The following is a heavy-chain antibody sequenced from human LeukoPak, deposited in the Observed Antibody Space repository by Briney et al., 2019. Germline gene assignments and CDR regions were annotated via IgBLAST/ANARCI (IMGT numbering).Heavy chain of an antibody. V-gene: IGHV3-23*01. CDR2: ITGTHYTT. J-gene: IGHJ5*02. CDR1: GFTFSTFA. Sequence: GGSLRLSCAASGFTFSTFAMTWVRQAPGKGLEWVSSITGTHYTTYYTESVKGRFTISRANSKNTLYLQMNSLRADDTAIYYGTKDPNGDYVGAFDPWGQGTLVTVSS. D-gene: IGHD4-17*01. CDR3: TKDPNGDYVGAFDP.